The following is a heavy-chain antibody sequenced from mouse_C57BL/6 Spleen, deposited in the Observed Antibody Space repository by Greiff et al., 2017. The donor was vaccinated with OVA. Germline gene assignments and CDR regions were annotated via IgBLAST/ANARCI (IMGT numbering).Heavy chain of an antibody. V-gene: IGHV1-4*01. D-gene: IGHD1-1*01. J-gene: IGHJ2*01. CDR2: INPSSGYT. CDR1: GYTFTSYT. Sequence: QVQLQQSGAELARPGASVKMSCKASGYTFTSYTMHWVKQRPGQGLEWIGYINPSSGYTKYNQKFKDKATLTADKSSSTAYMQLSSLTSEDSAVYYCARGGTTVVVSGYWGQGTTLTVAS. CDR3: ARGGTTVVVSGY.